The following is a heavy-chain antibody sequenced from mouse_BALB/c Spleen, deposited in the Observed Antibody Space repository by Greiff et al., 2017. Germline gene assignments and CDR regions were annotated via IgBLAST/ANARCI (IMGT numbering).Heavy chain of an antibody. J-gene: IGHJ3*01. CDR3: AIYDYDGAWFAY. Sequence: EVQLVESGGGLVKPGGSLKLSCAASGFTFSSYAMSWVRQSPEKRLEWVAEISSGGSYTYYPDTVTGRFTISRDNAKNTLYLEMSSLRSEDTAMYYCAIYDYDGAWFAYWGQGTLVTVSA. V-gene: IGHV5-9-4*01. D-gene: IGHD2-4*01. CDR1: GFTFSSYA. CDR2: ISSGGSYT.